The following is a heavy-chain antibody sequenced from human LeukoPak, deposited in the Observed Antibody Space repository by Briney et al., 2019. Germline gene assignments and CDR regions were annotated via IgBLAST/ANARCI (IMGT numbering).Heavy chain of an antibody. CDR3: ARHGTISSESYFDY. Sequence: SETLSLTCTVSGDSVSIYYWSWIRQSPGKGLEWIGYIHNSGRTNYNPSLKSRVTGFVDTSKNQVSLRLSSVTAADTAVYYCARHGTISSESYFDYWGQGALVTVSS. V-gene: IGHV4-59*08. CDR2: IHNSGRT. J-gene: IGHJ4*02. D-gene: IGHD1-14*01. CDR1: GDSVSIYY.